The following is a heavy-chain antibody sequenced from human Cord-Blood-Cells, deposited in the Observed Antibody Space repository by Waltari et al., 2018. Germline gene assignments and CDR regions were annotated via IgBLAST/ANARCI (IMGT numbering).Heavy chain of an antibody. Sequence: EVQLVESGGGLVKPGGSLSLSCAASGLTFSSHSMNWVRQAPGKGLVLVSSISSSSSYIYYADSVKGRFTISRDNAKNSLYLQMNSLRAEDTAVYYCARDNWNYDAFDIWGQGTMVTVSS. CDR2: ISSSSSYI. CDR3: ARDNWNYDAFDI. D-gene: IGHD1-7*01. V-gene: IGHV3-21*01. J-gene: IGHJ3*02. CDR1: GLTFSSHS.